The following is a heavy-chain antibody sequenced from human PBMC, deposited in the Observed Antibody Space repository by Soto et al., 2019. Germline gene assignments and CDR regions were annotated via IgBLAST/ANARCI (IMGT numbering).Heavy chain of an antibody. CDR1: GFTFSSYA. D-gene: IGHD2-2*01. Sequence: GGSLRLSCAASGFTFSSYAMSWVRQAPGKGLEWVSAISGSGGSTYYADSVKGRFTISRDNSKNTLYLQMNSLRAEDMAVYYCAKNMGYCSSTSCYAFTWRQPSDYWGQGTLVTVSS. V-gene: IGHV3-23*01. CDR3: AKNMGYCSSTSCYAFTWRQPSDY. CDR2: ISGSGGST. J-gene: IGHJ4*02.